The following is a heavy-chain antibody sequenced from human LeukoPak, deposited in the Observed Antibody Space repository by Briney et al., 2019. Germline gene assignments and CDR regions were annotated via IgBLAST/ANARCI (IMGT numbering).Heavy chain of an antibody. CDR2: IYYSGST. V-gene: IGHV4-61*01. D-gene: IGHD3-10*01. CDR1: GGSVSSGSYY. CDR3: ARGTDSDYYYGSGSYLWYY. Sequence: SETLSLTCTVSGGSVSSGSYYWSWIRQPPGKGLEWIGYIYYSGSTNYNPSLKSRVTISVDTSKSQFSLKLSSVTAADTAVYYCARGTDSDYYYGSGSYLWYYWGQGTLVTVSS. J-gene: IGHJ4*02.